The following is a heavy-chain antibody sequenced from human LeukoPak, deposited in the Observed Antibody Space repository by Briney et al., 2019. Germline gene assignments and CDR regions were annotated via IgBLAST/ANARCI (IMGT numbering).Heavy chain of an antibody. CDR1: GGSISSYY. Sequence: SETLSLTCIVSGGSISSYYWSCIRQPAGKGLEWIGRIYTSGSTNYNPSLKSRVTMSVDTSKNQFSLKLSSVTAADTAVYYCARDRDYYDSSAFDIWGQGTMVTVSS. D-gene: IGHD3-22*01. CDR3: ARDRDYYDSSAFDI. CDR2: IYTSGST. J-gene: IGHJ3*02. V-gene: IGHV4-4*07.